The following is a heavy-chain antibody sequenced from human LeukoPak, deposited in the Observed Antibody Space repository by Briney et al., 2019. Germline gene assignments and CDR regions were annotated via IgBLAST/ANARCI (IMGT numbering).Heavy chain of an antibody. Sequence: LXLXXXXXGGSIXXYYWSWIRQPPGKGLEWIGYIYYSGSTNYNPSLKSRVTISVDTSKNQFSLKLSSVTAADTAVYYCARDLAGPWGQGTLVTVSS. CDR3: ARDLAGP. CDR2: IYYSGST. J-gene: IGHJ5*02. D-gene: IGHD6-25*01. V-gene: IGHV4-59*01. CDR1: GGSIXXYY.